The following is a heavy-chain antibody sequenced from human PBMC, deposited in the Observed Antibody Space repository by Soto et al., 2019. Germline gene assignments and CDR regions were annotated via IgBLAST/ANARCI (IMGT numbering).Heavy chain of an antibody. CDR2: IKPDGSEK. CDR1: GFTFSTYW. Sequence: EVQLWEYGGGLVQPGGSLRLSCTASGFTFSTYWMAWVRQAPGKGLECVANIKPDGSEKYYVDSVKGRFTISRDNAKNSLFLQMNSLRAEDTAVYFCARDDRFGSGTSEAIDIWGHGTMVTVSS. CDR3: ARDDRFGSGTSEAIDI. J-gene: IGHJ3*02. V-gene: IGHV3-7*04. D-gene: IGHD3-10*01.